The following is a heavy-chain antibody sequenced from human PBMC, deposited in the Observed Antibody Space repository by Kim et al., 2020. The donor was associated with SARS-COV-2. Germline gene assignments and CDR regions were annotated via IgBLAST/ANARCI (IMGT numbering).Heavy chain of an antibody. D-gene: IGHD2-15*01. CDR1: DDSLTDTSFY. CDR3: ARLTTTLVEVDGKGFGAADY. CDR2: IYSSGIS. V-gene: IGHV4-39*01. J-gene: IGHJ4*02. Sequence: SETLSLTCTVSDDSLTDTSFYWGWIRQPPGTGLEWIGTIYSSGISSYKASLQSRLTMSVATSKKRLSLRLNSVTAADTAVYDCARLTTTLVEVDGKGFGAADYGGEETVVTVSS.